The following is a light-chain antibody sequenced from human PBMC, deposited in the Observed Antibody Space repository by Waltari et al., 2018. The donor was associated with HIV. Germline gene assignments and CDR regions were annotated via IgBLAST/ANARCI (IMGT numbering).Light chain of an antibody. CDR2: YDD. CDR3: AAWDDSLNGYV. J-gene: IGLJ1*01. V-gene: IGLV1-36*01. Sequence: QSVLPQPPSVSEAPRPRVTIPCSGSRSNIGRNAVTLYQQVPGKAPKLLIYYDDRLSSGISDRFSGSKSGTSASLAIRGLQSEDEADYYCAAWDDSLNGYVFGSGTTVTVL. CDR1: RSNIGRNA.